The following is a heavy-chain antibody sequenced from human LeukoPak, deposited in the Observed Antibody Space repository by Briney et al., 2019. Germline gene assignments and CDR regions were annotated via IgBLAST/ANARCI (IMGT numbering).Heavy chain of an antibody. CDR2: IYYSGST. D-gene: IGHD2-8*02. Sequence: SETLSLTCTVSGGTISYHYWSWIRQPPGKGLEWIGYIYYSGSTNYNPSLKSRVTMSVDTSKNQFSLKSSSVTAADAAVYYCARENPDTGSYDAFDIWGQGTMVTVSS. V-gene: IGHV4-59*11. CDR3: ARENPDTGSYDAFDI. J-gene: IGHJ3*02. CDR1: GGTISYHY.